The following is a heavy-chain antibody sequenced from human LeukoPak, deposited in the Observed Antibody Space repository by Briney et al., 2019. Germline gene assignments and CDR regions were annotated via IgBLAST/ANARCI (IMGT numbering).Heavy chain of an antibody. Sequence: PGGSLRLSCAASGFTFSSYGMHWVRQAPGKGLEWVSAISGSGGSTYYADSVKGRFTISRDNSKNTLYLQMNSLKTEDTAVYYCTTDVPYCSSTSCYSFRDYWGQGTLVTVSS. CDR1: GFTFSSYG. V-gene: IGHV3-23*01. J-gene: IGHJ4*02. CDR3: TTDVPYCSSTSCYSFRDY. D-gene: IGHD2-2*02. CDR2: ISGSGGST.